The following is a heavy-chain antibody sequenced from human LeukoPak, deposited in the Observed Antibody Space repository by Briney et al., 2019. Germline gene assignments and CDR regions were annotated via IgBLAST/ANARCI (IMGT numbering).Heavy chain of an antibody. CDR1: GFTFSSYS. CDR2: ISSSSSHI. D-gene: IGHD4-23*01. Sequence: GGSLRLSCAASGFTFSSYSMNWVRQAPGKGLDRVSSISSSSSHIYYADSVKGRFTISRDNAKNSLYLHMNSLRAEDTAVYYCARGGVGGNDYWGQGTLVTVSS. CDR3: ARGGVGGNDY. V-gene: IGHV3-21*01. J-gene: IGHJ4*02.